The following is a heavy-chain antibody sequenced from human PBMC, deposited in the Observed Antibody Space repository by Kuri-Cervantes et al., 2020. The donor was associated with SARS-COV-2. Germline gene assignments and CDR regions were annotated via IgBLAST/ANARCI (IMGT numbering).Heavy chain of an antibody. CDR2: ISYDGSNK. CDR3: ARDLDGYKHP. J-gene: IGHJ5*02. V-gene: IGHV3-30-3*01. Sequence: GGSLRLSCAASGFTFSSYAMHWVRQAPGKGLEWVAVISYDGSNKYYADSVKGRFTISRDNSKNTLYLQMNSLRAEDTAVYYCARDLDGYKHPWGQGTLVTVSS. D-gene: IGHD5-24*01. CDR1: GFTFSSYA.